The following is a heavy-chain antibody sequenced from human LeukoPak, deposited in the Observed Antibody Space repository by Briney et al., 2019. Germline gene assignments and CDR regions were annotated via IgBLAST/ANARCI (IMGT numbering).Heavy chain of an antibody. V-gene: IGHV4-61*01. Sequence: SETLSPTCTVSGGSVSSGSYYWSWIRQPPGKGLEWIGYIYYSGSTNYDPSLKSRVTISVDTSKNQFSLKLSSVTAADTAVYYCARGPGSYCSGGSCYSPYYWGQGTLVTVSS. J-gene: IGHJ4*02. CDR2: IYYSGST. D-gene: IGHD2-15*01. CDR1: GGSVSSGSYY. CDR3: ARGPGSYCSGGSCYSPYY.